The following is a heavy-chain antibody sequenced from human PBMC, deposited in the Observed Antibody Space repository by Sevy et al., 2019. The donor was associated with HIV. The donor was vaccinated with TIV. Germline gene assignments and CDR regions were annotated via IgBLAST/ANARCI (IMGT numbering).Heavy chain of an antibody. V-gene: IGHV3-23*01. J-gene: IGHJ3*01. CDR1: GLTFRNFA. CDR2: ISGTGANT. Sequence: GGSLRLSCAASGLTFRNFAMSWVRQAPGKGLEWVSTISGTGANTYYADSVKGRFTISRDNSKNTLDLQLNSLRAEDTAIYFCAQDPIAASGPATFDVWGQGTMVTVSS. CDR3: AQDPIAASGPATFDV. D-gene: IGHD6-25*01.